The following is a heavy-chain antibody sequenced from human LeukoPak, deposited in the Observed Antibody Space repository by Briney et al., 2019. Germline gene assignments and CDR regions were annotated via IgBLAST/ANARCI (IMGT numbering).Heavy chain of an antibody. CDR3: ARHGPIGPKRGYFDH. Sequence: PSETLSHTCSVSGGSLSGYYWSWIRQSPEKGLEWIAYLHENGDTNYNPSLKSRVTISADMSKIQLSLKLSSVTAADAAVYYCARHGPIGPKRGYFDHWGQGTLVTVPS. D-gene: IGHD1-26*01. V-gene: IGHV4-59*08. CDR1: GGSLSGYY. CDR2: LHENGDT. J-gene: IGHJ4*02.